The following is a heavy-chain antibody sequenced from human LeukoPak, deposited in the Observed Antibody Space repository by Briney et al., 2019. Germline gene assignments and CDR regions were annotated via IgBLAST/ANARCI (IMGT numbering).Heavy chain of an antibody. CDR3: ARDSIPITGTTYFQH. CDR1: GFTFSSYS. D-gene: IGHD1-20*01. V-gene: IGHV3-21*01. CDR2: ISSSSSYI. J-gene: IGHJ1*01. Sequence: GGSLRLSCAASGFTFSSYSMNWVRQAPGKGLEWVSSISSSSSYIYYADSVKGRFTISRDNAKNSLYLQMNSLRAEDTAVYYCARDSIPITGTTYFQHWGQGTLVTVSS.